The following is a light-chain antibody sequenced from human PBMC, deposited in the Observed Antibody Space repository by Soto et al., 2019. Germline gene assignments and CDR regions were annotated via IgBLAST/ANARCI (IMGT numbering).Light chain of an antibody. CDR3: QQRSNMPPT. CDR2: DAS. V-gene: IGKV3-11*01. Sequence: EVVLTQSPATLSLSPGERATLSCRASESIGKFLAWYRQIPGQAPRLLIYDASNRATGIPDRFSGGGSGTDFTLTISSLEPEDFVLYYCQQRSNMPPTFGQGTRLEIK. J-gene: IGKJ5*01. CDR1: ESIGKF.